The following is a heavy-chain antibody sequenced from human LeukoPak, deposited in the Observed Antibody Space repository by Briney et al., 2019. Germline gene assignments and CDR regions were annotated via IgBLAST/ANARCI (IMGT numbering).Heavy chain of an antibody. J-gene: IGHJ4*02. CDR3: ARERAASRDGYNAFEL. Sequence: PGGSLRLSCAASGFTFSSYAMHWVRQAPGKGLEYVSAISINGGSTYYANSVKGRFTISRDNSKNTLYLQMGSLRAEDRAVYYCARERAASRDGYNAFELWGGGTLDSVSS. CDR1: GFTFSSYA. D-gene: IGHD5-24*01. V-gene: IGHV3-64*01. CDR2: ISINGGST.